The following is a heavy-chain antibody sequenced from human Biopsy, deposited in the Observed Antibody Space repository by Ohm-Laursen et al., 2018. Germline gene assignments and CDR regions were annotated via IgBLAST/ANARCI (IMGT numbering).Heavy chain of an antibody. CDR2: INYSGRT. CDR3: ARGYSATYGRFDP. CDR1: GGSFRGYY. J-gene: IGHJ5*02. V-gene: IGHV4-59*01. Sequence: TLSLTCAVYGGSFRGYYWSWIRQPPGKGLEWIGYINYSGRTNYNPSLKSRVTISVDTSKNQVSLKVYSLSASDAAVYYCARGYSATYGRFDPWGQGTLVTASS. D-gene: IGHD1-26*01.